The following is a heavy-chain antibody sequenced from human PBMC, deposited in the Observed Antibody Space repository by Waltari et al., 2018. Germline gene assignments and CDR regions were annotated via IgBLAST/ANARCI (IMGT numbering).Heavy chain of an antibody. D-gene: IGHD3-10*01. CDR1: GFTFRSYA. CDR2: ISGSGGST. J-gene: IGHJ6*03. V-gene: IGHV3-23*04. CDR3: AKTSGGDYYYYYYMDV. Sequence: EVQLVESGGGLVQPGGSLRLSCAASGFTFRSYAMSWVRQAPGKGLEWVSAISGSGGSTYYADSVKGRFTISRDNSKNTLYLQMNSLRAEDTAVYYCAKTSGGDYYYYYYMDVWGKGTTVTVSS.